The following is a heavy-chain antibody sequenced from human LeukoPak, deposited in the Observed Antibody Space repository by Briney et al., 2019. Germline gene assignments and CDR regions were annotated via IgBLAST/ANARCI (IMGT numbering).Heavy chain of an antibody. J-gene: IGHJ4*02. CDR2: ITTYNGYT. Sequence: ASVKVSCKASGYTFSNYGISWMRQAPGQGLEWMGWITTYNGYTNYAQKFQGRVTMTTDTSTSTAYMELRSLRSDDAAVYYCARLSGSYYIFDYWGQGTLVTVSS. CDR3: ARLSGSYYIFDY. CDR1: GYTFSNYG. V-gene: IGHV1-18*01. D-gene: IGHD1-26*01.